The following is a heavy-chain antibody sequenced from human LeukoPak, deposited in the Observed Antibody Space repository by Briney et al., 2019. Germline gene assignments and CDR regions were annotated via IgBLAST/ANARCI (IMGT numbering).Heavy chain of an antibody. CDR3: AREKGHYYDSSGLDY. D-gene: IGHD3-22*01. CDR1: GGSISNYY. J-gene: IGHJ4*02. V-gene: IGHV4-59*01. CDR2: ISYSGST. Sequence: PSETLSLTCTVSGGSISNYYWSWIRQPPGKGLEWIGYISYSGSTNYNPSLKSRVTISVDTSKNQFSLKLSSVTAADTAVYYCAREKGHYYDSSGLDYWGQGTLVTVSS.